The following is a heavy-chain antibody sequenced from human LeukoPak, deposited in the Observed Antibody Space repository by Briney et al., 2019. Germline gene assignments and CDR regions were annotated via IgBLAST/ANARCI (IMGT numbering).Heavy chain of an antibody. CDR2: ISSSGSTI. V-gene: IGHV3-11*01. J-gene: IGHJ4*02. CDR1: GFTFSDYY. CDR3: AKDHCSSTSCYIFDY. Sequence: PGGSLRLSCAASGFTFSDYYMSRIRQAPGKGLEWVSYISSSGSTIYYADSVKGRFTISRDNAKNSLYLQMNSLRAEDMALYYCAKDHCSSTSCYIFDYWGQGTLVTVSS. D-gene: IGHD2-2*02.